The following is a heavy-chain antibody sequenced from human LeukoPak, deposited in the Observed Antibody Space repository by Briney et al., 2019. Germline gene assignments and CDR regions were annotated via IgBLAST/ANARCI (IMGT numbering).Heavy chain of an antibody. V-gene: IGHV3-23*01. CDR2: ISHRGDDT. Sequence: GGSLRLFCAASGFTFNDHAMSWVRQAPGKGLEWVSSISHRGDDTYYADSVKGRFIVSRENSKNTVYLQMNRLGIEDTAVYHCARAPYNSGSRNWFDPWGQGTLVTVSS. CDR1: GFTFNDHA. D-gene: IGHD3-10*01. CDR3: ARAPYNSGSRNWFDP. J-gene: IGHJ5*02.